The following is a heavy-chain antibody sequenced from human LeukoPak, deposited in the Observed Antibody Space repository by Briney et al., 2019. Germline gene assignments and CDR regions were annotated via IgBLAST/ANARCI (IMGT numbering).Heavy chain of an antibody. CDR3: AMSGYSSSLPEY. V-gene: IGHV3-21*01. J-gene: IGHJ4*02. CDR2: ISSSSSYI. D-gene: IGHD6-13*01. CDR1: GFTFSSYS. Sequence: GGSLRLSCAASGFTFSSYSMNWVRQAPGKGLEWVSSISSSSSYIYHADSVKGRFTISRDNAKNSLYLQMNSLRAEDTAVFYCAMSGYSSSLPEYWGQGTLVTVSS.